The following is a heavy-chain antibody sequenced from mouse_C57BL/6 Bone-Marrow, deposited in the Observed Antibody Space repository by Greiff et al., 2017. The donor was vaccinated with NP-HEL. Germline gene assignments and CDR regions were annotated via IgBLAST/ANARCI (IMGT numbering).Heavy chain of an antibody. Sequence: EVQRVESGGGLVKPGGSLKLSCAASGFTFSSYAMSWVRPTPEKRLEWVATISDGGSYTYYPDNVKGRFTISRDNAKNNLYLQMSHLKSEDTAMYYCAREGFITTPLRYFDVWGTGTTVTVSS. J-gene: IGHJ1*03. CDR1: GFTFSSYA. CDR3: AREGFITTPLRYFDV. CDR2: ISDGGSYT. D-gene: IGHD1-1*01. V-gene: IGHV5-4*01.